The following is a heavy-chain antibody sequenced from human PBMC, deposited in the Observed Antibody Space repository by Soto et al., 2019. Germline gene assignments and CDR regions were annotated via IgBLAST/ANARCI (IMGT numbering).Heavy chain of an antibody. CDR2: ISGSGGST. V-gene: IGHV3-23*01. J-gene: IGHJ6*02. CDR1: GFTFSSYA. D-gene: IGHD3-22*01. CDR3: ANAQDYYDSSDYGMDV. Sequence: GGSLRLSCAASGFTFSSYAMSWVRQAPGKGLEWVSAISGSGGSTYYADSVKGRFTISRDNSKNTLYLQMDSLRAEDTAVYYCANAQDYYDSSDYGMDVWGQGTTVTVSS.